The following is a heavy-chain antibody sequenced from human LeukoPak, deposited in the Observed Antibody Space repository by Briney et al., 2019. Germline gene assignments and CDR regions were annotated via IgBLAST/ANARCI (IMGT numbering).Heavy chain of an antibody. J-gene: IGHJ4*02. CDR1: GGSISSYY. CDR2: IYYSGST. V-gene: IGHV4-59*12. CDR3: ARGRGRYRPIDY. D-gene: IGHD3-16*01. Sequence: SETLSLTCTVSGGSISSYYWSWIRQPPGKGLEWIGYIYYSGSTNYNPSLKSRVTISVDTSKNQFSLKLSSVTAADTAVYYCARGRGRYRPIDYWGQGTLVTVSS.